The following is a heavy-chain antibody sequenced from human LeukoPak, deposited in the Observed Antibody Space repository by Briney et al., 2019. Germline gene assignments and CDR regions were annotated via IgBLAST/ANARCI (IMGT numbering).Heavy chain of an antibody. V-gene: IGHV1-18*01. CDR2: ISAYNGET. J-gene: IGHJ4*02. D-gene: IGHD6-6*01. CDR1: GYTFSNFD. CDR3: ARIADRHLDYVFDY. Sequence: EASVKVSCKSSGYTFSNFDFTWVRQAPGQGLEWMGWISAYNGETKFAQKLQGSVTMTTDTSASTAYMELRSLRSDDTAVYYCARIADRHLDYVFDYWGQGTLVTVS.